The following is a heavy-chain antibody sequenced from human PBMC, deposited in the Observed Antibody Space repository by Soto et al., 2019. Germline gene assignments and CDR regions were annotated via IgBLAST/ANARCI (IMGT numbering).Heavy chain of an antibody. CDR2: INPNSGDT. CDR3: ARLRMGGSDY. J-gene: IGHJ4*02. D-gene: IGHD1-26*01. CDR1: GYTFTGYY. Sequence: GSSVKVSCKASGYTFTGYYMHWVRQAPGQGLEWLGWINPNSGDTNYAQKFQGRVTMTRDTSINTAYMDLSSLRSDDTAVYYCARLRMGGSDYWGQGTLVTVSS. V-gene: IGHV1-2*02.